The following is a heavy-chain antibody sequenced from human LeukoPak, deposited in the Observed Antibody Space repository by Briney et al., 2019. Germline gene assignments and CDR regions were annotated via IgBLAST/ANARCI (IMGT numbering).Heavy chain of an antibody. J-gene: IGHJ4*02. CDR2: ISWNSGSI. V-gene: IGHV3-9*01. Sequence: PGGSLRLSCAASGFTFDDYAMHWVRQAPGKGLEWVSGISWNSGSIGYADSVKGRFTISRDNAKNSLYLQMNSLRAEDTALYYCAKPLYSNPTAFDYWGQGTLVTVSS. CDR3: AKPLYSNPTAFDY. D-gene: IGHD4-11*01. CDR1: GFTFDDYA.